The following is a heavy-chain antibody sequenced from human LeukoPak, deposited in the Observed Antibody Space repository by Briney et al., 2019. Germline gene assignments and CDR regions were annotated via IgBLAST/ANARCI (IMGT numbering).Heavy chain of an antibody. CDR2: VIPIFGTA. CDR3: ARDATMVRGVIIPPGY. Sequence: SVKVSCKASGRSFSSYAIRWVRQAPGEGLEWMGGVIPIFGTANYAQKFQGRVTITADKSTSTAYMELSSLRSEDTAVYYCARDATMVRGVIIPPGYWGQGTLVTVSS. J-gene: IGHJ4*02. V-gene: IGHV1-69*06. CDR1: GRSFSSYA. D-gene: IGHD3-10*01.